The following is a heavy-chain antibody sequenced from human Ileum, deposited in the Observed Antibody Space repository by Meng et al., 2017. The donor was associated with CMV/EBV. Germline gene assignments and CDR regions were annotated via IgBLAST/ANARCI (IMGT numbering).Heavy chain of an antibody. Sequence: QEQLVRSGEEVRKPGALMTVCCKASGYIFTSNYMRWVRKAPGRGLEWKGRINPSGGGTAYAKKFQGSVTLSTDTSTSTVHMDLSSLRSEDTAVYFCARGDYAFDYWGQGALVTVSS. J-gene: IGHJ4*02. V-gene: IGHV1-46*01. CDR3: ARGDYAFDY. CDR2: INPSGGGT. D-gene: IGHD4-17*01. CDR1: GYIFTSNY.